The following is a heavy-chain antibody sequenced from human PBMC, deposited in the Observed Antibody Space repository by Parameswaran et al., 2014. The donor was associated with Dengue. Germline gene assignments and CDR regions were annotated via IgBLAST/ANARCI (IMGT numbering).Heavy chain of an antibody. CDR3: ARIAVAGISGMDV. D-gene: IGHD6-19*01. Sequence: WVRQAPGKGLSGWDGSALTMVTQTNAQKLQGRVTMTTDTSTSTAYMELRSLRSDDTAVYYCARIAVAGISGMDVWGQGTTVTVSS. V-gene: IGHV1-18*01. J-gene: IGHJ6*02. CDR2: SALTMVT.